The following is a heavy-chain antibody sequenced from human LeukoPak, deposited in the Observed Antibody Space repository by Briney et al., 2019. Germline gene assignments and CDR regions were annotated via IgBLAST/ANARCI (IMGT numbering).Heavy chain of an antibody. V-gene: IGHV4-4*07. CDR2: VQSSGST. Sequence: SETLSLTCTVSGGSTSNYYWSWIRQPAGKGLEWIGRVQSSGSTKYNPSLKSRVTMSVDTSKNQFSLKVRSVTAADTAVYYCARDVGSSDAFDIWGQGTMVIVSS. D-gene: IGHD3-10*01. J-gene: IGHJ3*02. CDR1: GGSTSNYY. CDR3: ARDVGSSDAFDI.